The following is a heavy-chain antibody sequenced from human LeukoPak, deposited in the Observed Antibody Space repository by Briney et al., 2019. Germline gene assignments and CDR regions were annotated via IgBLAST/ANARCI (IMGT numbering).Heavy chain of an antibody. J-gene: IGHJ6*02. Sequence: ASVMVSCKASGYTFTSYYMHWVRQAPGQGLEWMGIINPSGGSTSYAQKFQGRVTMTRDTSTSTVYMELNSLRAEDTAVYYCAREAWPFGELYGMDVWGQGTTVTVSS. V-gene: IGHV1-46*01. CDR3: AREAWPFGELYGMDV. CDR2: INPSGGST. D-gene: IGHD3-10*01. CDR1: GYTFTSYY.